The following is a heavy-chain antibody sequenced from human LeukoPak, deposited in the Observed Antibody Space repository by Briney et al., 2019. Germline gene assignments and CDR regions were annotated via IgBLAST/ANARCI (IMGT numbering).Heavy chain of an antibody. D-gene: IGHD1-26*01. Sequence: GRSLRLSCTASGFTFSSYGMHWVRQAPGKGLEWVAVIWYDGSNKYYADSVKGQITISRDNAKNTLYLQMNSLRAEDTAVYYCARHPDGSLSLDYWGQGTLVTVSS. CDR1: GFTFSSYG. CDR2: IWYDGSNK. V-gene: IGHV3-33*01. J-gene: IGHJ4*02. CDR3: ARHPDGSLSLDY.